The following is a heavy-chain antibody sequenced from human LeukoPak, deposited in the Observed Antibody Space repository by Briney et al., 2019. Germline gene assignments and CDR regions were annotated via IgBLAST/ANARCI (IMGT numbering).Heavy chain of an antibody. J-gene: IGHJ4*02. CDR3: ARVWGVTFSEIYFDY. V-gene: IGHV4-61*05. CDR1: GGSISSSSYY. CDR2: IYTSGST. D-gene: IGHD3-16*01. Sequence: KPSETLSLTCTVSGGSISSSSYYWGWIRQPPGKGLEWIGRIYTSGSTNYNPSLKSRVTMSVDTSKNQFSLKLSSVTAADTAVYYCARVWGVTFSEIYFDYWGQGTLVTVSS.